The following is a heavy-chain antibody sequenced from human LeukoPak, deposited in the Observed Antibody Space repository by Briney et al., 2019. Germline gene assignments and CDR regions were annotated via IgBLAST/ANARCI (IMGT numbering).Heavy chain of an antibody. CDR3: TSGLSVRRSNNTPVDY. CDR1: GFTFSSYA. D-gene: IGHD1-1*01. Sequence: GGSLRLSCAASGFTFSSYAMHWVRQASGKGLEWVGRIRSKANSYATVYAASVKGRFTISRDDSKNTAYLQMNSLKTEDTAVYYCTSGLSVRRSNNTPVDYWGQGTLVTVSS. CDR2: IRSKANSYAT. V-gene: IGHV3-73*01. J-gene: IGHJ4*02.